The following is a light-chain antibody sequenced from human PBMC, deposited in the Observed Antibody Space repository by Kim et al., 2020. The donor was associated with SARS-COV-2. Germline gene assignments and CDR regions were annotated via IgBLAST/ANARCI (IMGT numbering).Light chain of an antibody. CDR1: SGHSSDA. J-gene: IGLJ3*02. CDR3: QTWGTGILV. V-gene: IGLV4-69*01. CDR2: LKSDGSH. Sequence: QPVLTQSPSASASLGASVKLTCTLSSGHSSDAIAWHQQQPEKGPRYLMKLKSDGSHSKGDGIPDRFSGSSSGAERYLTISSLQSEDESDYFCQTWGTGILVFGGGTQLTVL.